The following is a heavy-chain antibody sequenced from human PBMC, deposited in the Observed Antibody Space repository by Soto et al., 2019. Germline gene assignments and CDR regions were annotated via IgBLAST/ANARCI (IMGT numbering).Heavy chain of an antibody. CDR1: GFTFTSPS. Sequence: QVQLVESGGGVVQPGRSLRLSCAASGFTFTSPSMHWVRQAPSKGLQWVAVISYDGSKKYYGDSVKGRFTISRDNSKNMLYLQMNSLRTDDTAVYYCAREPILSGRAVDYWGQGTLVTVSS. J-gene: IGHJ4*02. CDR3: AREPILSGRAVDY. V-gene: IGHV3-30-3*01. CDR2: ISYDGSKK. D-gene: IGHD2-8*02.